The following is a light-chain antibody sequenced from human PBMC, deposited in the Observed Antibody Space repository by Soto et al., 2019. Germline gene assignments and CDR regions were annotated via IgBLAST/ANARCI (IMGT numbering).Light chain of an antibody. V-gene: IGLV1-51*01. Sequence: QSVLTPPPSVSADPGQKVTISCSGSSSNIGGNSVSWYQHLPGTAPKLLIYDDNKRPSGIPDRFSGSKSGTSATLGITGLQTGDEADYYCGSWDSSLSAYVFGTGTNVTVL. J-gene: IGLJ1*01. CDR3: GSWDSSLSAYV. CDR2: DDN. CDR1: SSNIGGNS.